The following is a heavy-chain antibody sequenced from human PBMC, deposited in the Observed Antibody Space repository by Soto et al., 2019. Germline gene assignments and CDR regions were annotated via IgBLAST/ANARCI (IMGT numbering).Heavy chain of an antibody. D-gene: IGHD6-19*01. V-gene: IGHV1-3*01. J-gene: IGHJ6*02. CDR2: INAGNGNT. CDR3: ARDSSAWGYYGMAV. CDR1: GYAITRDY. Sequence: ALVTVSWKTAGYAITRDYRDWGRKAHGQGLEWMGIINAGNGNTKYSQKFQGRVTITRDTSASTAYMELSSLRSEDTAVYYCARDSSAWGYYGMAVWGQRTTVPVS.